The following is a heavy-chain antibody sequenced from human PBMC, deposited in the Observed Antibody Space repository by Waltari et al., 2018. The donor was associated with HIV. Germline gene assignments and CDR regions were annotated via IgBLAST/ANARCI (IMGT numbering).Heavy chain of an antibody. J-gene: IGHJ6*02. CDR3: ARLGIVVVPAAIYRKPTVYGMDV. D-gene: IGHD2-2*01. V-gene: IGHV5-51*01. CDR2: IYPGDSDT. Sequence: EVQLVQSGAEVKKPGESLKISCKGSGYSFTSYWIGWVRQMPGKGLEWMGIIYPGDSDTRYSPSFQGQVTISADKSISTAYLQWSSLKASDTAMYYCARLGIVVVPAAIYRKPTVYGMDVWGQGTTVTVSS. CDR1: GYSFTSYW.